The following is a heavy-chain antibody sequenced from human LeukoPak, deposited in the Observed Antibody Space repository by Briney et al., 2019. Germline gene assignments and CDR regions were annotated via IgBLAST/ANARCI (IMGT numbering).Heavy chain of an antibody. V-gene: IGHV4-39*01. Sequence: SETLPLTCTVSGGSISSSSYYWGWIRHPPGKGLEWIGNIYYTGSTYYNPSLKSRVTISVDTSKNQFSLELTSVTAADTAVYYCARHASVSGNWPRPLHYCGQGSLVTVSS. CDR1: GGSISSSSYY. CDR3: ARHASVSGNWPRPLHY. J-gene: IGHJ4*02. D-gene: IGHD6-19*01. CDR2: IYYTGST.